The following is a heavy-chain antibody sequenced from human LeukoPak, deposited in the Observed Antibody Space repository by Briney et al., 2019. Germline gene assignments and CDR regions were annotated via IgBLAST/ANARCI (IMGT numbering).Heavy chain of an antibody. D-gene: IGHD3-10*01. Sequence: ASVKVSCKASGYSFTKYGINWVRHVPGQGLERMGWISPNNGHTNYAQNFQGRVTVTTDTSTSTAYMELRSLTSDDTAVYYCARDYRYYYGSGKYFPFDYWGQGGLVTVSS. CDR3: ARDYRYYYGSGKYFPFDY. J-gene: IGHJ4*02. V-gene: IGHV1-18*01. CDR2: ISPNNGHT. CDR1: GYSFTKYG.